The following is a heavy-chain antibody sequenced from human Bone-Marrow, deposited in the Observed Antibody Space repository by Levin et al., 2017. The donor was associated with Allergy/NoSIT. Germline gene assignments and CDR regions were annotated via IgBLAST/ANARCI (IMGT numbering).Heavy chain of an antibody. CDR2: IYFSGIS. D-gene: IGHD3-10*01. Sequence: SETLSLTCSVSGASIGSDGYYWGWIRQPPGEGLDWIGNIYFSGISYYNPSLKSRVTISVDTSKNQFSLKLSSVTAADTAVYYCARLKSDTYGSGTYVFAYWGQGTLVTVSS. CDR3: ARLKSDTYGSGTYVFAY. J-gene: IGHJ4*02. CDR1: GASIGSDGYY. V-gene: IGHV4-39*01.